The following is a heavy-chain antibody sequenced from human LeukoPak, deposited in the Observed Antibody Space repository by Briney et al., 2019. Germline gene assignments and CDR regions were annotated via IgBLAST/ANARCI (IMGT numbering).Heavy chain of an antibody. V-gene: IGHV4-59*01. Sequence: PSETLSLTCTVSGGSISSYYWSWIRQPPGKGLEWIGYIYYSGSTNYNPSLKSRVTISVDTSKNQFSLKLSSVTAADTVVYYCARITPGNWFDPWGQGTLVTVSS. CDR2: IYYSGST. D-gene: IGHD1-14*01. CDR1: GGSISSYY. J-gene: IGHJ5*02. CDR3: ARITPGNWFDP.